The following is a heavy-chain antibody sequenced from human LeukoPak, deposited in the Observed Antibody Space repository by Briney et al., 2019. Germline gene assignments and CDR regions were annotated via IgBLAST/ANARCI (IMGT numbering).Heavy chain of an antibody. Sequence: SETLSLTCTVSGDSISSGSYYWGWIRQPPGKGLEWIGNIYYSGSTYYNPSLKSRVTISVDTSKNQFSLKLSSVTAADTAVYYCARAKNYYDSSGYYSPTDYWGQGTLVTVSS. J-gene: IGHJ4*02. CDR1: GDSISSGSYY. CDR3: ARAKNYYDSSGYYSPTDY. D-gene: IGHD3-22*01. V-gene: IGHV4-39*01. CDR2: IYYSGST.